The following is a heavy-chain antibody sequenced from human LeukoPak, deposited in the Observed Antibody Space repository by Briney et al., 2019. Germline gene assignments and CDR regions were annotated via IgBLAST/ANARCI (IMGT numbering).Heavy chain of an antibody. CDR1: GYSISSGYY. V-gene: IGHV4-38-2*02. D-gene: IGHD6-6*01. J-gene: IGHJ5*02. CDR3: AREPRRRSSIAARTTTNWFDP. Sequence: PSETLSLTCTVSGYSISSGYYWGWIRQPPGKGLEWIGSIYHSGSTYYNPSLKSRVTISVDTSENQFSLKLSSVTAADTAVYYCAREPRRRSSIAARTTTNWFDPWGQGTLVTVSS. CDR2: IYHSGST.